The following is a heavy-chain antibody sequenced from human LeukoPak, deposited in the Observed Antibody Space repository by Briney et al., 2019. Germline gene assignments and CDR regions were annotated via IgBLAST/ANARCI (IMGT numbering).Heavy chain of an antibody. CDR1: GDSISSSSCW. J-gene: IGHJ4*02. CDR3: ARRTSNWYYFDF. V-gene: IGHV4-39*01. Sequence: SETLSLTCSVSGDSISSSSCWWGWIRQPPWKGLEWIGTIYSSGSTYYNPPLESRVTISVDTSKNQFSLRLTSVTAADTAVYYCARRTSNWYYFDFWGQGTLVTVSS. CDR2: IYSSGST. D-gene: IGHD6-13*01.